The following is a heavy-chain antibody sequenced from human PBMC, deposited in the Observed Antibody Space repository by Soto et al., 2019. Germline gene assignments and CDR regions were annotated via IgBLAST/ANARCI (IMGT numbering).Heavy chain of an antibody. J-gene: IGHJ6*02. V-gene: IGHV3-23*01. CDR3: AKHSYSNYRPYYYYGMDV. CDR2: ISGSGGST. CDR1: GFTFSSYA. Sequence: QTVGSLRLSCAASGFTFSSYAMSWVRQAPGKGLEWVSAISGSGGSTYYADSVKGRFTISRDNSKNTLYLQMNSLRAEETAVYYCAKHSYSNYRPYYYYGMDVWGQGTTVTVYS. D-gene: IGHD4-4*01.